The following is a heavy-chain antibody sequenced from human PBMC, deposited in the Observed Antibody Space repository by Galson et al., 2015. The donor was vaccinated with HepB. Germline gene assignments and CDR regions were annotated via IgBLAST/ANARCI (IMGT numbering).Heavy chain of an antibody. CDR1: GFTFSSYS. V-gene: IGHV3-21*01. CDR2: ISSSSSYI. J-gene: IGHJ4*02. CDR3: ARDLDGSGSYYSDY. D-gene: IGHD3-10*01. Sequence: LRLSCAASGFTFSSYSMNWVRQAPGKGLEWVSSISSSSSYIYYADSVKGRFTISRDNAKNSLYLQMNSLRAEDTAVYYCARDLDGSGSYYSDYWGQGILVTVSS.